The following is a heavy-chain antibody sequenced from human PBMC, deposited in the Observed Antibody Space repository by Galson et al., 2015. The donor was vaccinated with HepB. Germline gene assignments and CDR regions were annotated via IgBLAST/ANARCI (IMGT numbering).Heavy chain of an antibody. CDR1: GVTFSSSA. CDR3: VKDYSNYIGAMDV. V-gene: IGHV3-23*01. Sequence: SLRLSCAVSGVTFSSSAMSWVRQAPGKGLEWVSTIDISGGRANYADSVKGRFTISRDNSKNTLSLQMNSLRVKDTALYYCVKDYSNYIGAMDVWGQGTTVTVSS. CDR2: IDISGGRA. J-gene: IGHJ6*02. D-gene: IGHD4-11*01.